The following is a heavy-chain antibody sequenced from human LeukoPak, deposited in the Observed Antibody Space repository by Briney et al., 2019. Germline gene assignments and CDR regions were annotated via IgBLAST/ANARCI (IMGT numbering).Heavy chain of an antibody. Sequence: ASVKVSCKASGHTFTSYAMHWVRQAPGQRLEWMGWINAGNGNTKYSQKFQGRVTITRDTSASTAYMELSSLRSEDTAVYYCARGFDWSPYDTNYFDYWGQGTLVTVSS. V-gene: IGHV1-3*01. CDR2: INAGNGNT. D-gene: IGHD3-9*01. J-gene: IGHJ4*02. CDR1: GHTFTSYA. CDR3: ARGFDWSPYDTNYFDY.